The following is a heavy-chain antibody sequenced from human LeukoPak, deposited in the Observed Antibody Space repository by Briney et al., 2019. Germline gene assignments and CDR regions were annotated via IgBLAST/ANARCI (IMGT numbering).Heavy chain of an antibody. CDR2: IYPGYSDT. D-gene: IGHD1-26*01. CDR1: GYSFTSYW. J-gene: IGHJ4*02. V-gene: IGHV5-51*03. Sequence: GESLKISCKGSGYSFTSYWIGWVRQMPGKGLEWMGIIYPGYSDTRYSPSFQGQVTISADKSISTAYLQWSSLKASDTAMYYCARASYSGSYLGAGGDYWGQGTLVTVSS. CDR3: ARASYSGSYLGAGGDY.